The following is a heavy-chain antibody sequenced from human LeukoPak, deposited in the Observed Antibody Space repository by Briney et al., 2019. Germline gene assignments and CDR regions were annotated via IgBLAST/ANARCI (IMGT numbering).Heavy chain of an antibody. D-gene: IGHD3-10*01. J-gene: IGHJ4*02. CDR2: ISGSGGST. CDR1: GFTFSAYG. V-gene: IGHV3-23*01. CDR3: AKGRARGVITVPFDY. Sequence: EGSLRLSCAASGFTFSAYGVHWVRQAPGKGLEWVSAISGSGGSTYYADSVKGRFTISRDNSKNTLYLQMNSLRAEDTAVYYCAKGRARGVITVPFDYWGQGTLVTVSS.